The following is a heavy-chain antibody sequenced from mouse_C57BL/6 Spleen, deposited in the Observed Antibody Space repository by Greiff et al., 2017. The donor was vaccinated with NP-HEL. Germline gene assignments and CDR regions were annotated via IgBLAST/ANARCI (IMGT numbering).Heavy chain of an antibody. CDR1: GYTFTSYW. Sequence: QVQLQQSGTELVKPGASVKLSCKASGYTFTSYWMHWVKQRPGQGLEWIGNINPSNGGTNYNEKFKSKATLTVDQSSSTAYMQLSSLTSEDSAVYYCARSISLYYAMDYWGQGTSVTVSS. CDR3: ARSISLYYAMDY. CDR2: INPSNGGT. V-gene: IGHV1-53*01. J-gene: IGHJ4*01. D-gene: IGHD2-12*01.